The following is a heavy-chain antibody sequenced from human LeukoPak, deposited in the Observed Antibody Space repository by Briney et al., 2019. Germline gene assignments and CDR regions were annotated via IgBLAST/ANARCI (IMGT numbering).Heavy chain of an antibody. CDR3: AKGKRYSYGLGEFDY. V-gene: IGHV3-9*01. Sequence: GRSLRLSCAASGFTFDDYAMHWVRQAPGKGLEWVSGISWNSGSIGYADSVKGRFTISRDNAKNSLYLQMNSLRAEDTAFSCAKGKRYSYGLGEFDYRGQGTLVTVSS. CDR2: ISWNSGSI. J-gene: IGHJ4*02. CDR1: GFTFDDYA. D-gene: IGHD5-18*01.